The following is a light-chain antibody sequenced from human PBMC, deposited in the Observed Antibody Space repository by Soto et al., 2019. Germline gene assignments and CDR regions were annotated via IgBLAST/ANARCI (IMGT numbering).Light chain of an antibody. Sequence: QSVLTQPSSASGTPGQRVTISCSGSSSNIGSNYVYWYQQLPGTAPKLLIYRNNQRPSGVPDRFSGSKSGTSASLAISGLRSEDEADYYCASWDDSLSGVVFGGGTKVPS. CDR1: SSNIGSNY. CDR2: RNN. J-gene: IGLJ2*01. V-gene: IGLV1-47*01. CDR3: ASWDDSLSGVV.